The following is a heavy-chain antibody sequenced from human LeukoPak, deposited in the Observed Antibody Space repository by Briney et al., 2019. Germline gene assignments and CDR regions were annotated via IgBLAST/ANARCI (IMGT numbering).Heavy chain of an antibody. J-gene: IGHJ5*02. CDR3: ASGYSSSWYRTNWFDP. D-gene: IGHD6-13*01. CDR1: GGSISSGSYY. CDR2: IYTSGST. Sequence: IPSETLSLTCTVSGGSISSGSYYWSWIRQPAGKGLEWIGRIYTSGSTNYNPSLKSRFTISVDTSKNQFSLKLSSVTAADTAVYYCASGYSSSWYRTNWFDPWGQGTLVTVSS. V-gene: IGHV4-61*02.